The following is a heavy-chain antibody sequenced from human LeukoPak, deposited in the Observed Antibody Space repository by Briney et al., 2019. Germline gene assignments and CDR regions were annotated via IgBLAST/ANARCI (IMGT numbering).Heavy chain of an antibody. CDR1: GFTFSSYS. D-gene: IGHD3-22*01. V-gene: IGHV3-21*01. Sequence: GGSLRLSCAASGFTFSSYSMNWVRQAPGKGLEWVSSISSSSSYIYYADSVKGRFTISRDNAKNSLYLQMNSLRAEDTAVYYCARDYYDSSGYYGYYYYYMDVWGKGTTVTVSS. CDR3: ARDYYDSSGYYGYYYYYMDV. CDR2: ISSSSSYI. J-gene: IGHJ6*03.